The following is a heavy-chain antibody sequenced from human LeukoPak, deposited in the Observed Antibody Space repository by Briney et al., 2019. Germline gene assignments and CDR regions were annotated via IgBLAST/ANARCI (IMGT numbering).Heavy chain of an antibody. J-gene: IGHJ4*02. V-gene: IGHV3-23*01. Sequence: GGSLRLSCAGSGFTFSNYAMNWVRQAPGKGLEWVSSIGASGSNTFYADSVKGRFTISRDNSKNTLYLQMNSLRAEDTAVYYCAIGQLWSPSHWGQGALVTVSS. CDR2: IGASGSNT. CDR1: GFTFSNYA. D-gene: IGHD5-18*01. CDR3: AIGQLWSPSH.